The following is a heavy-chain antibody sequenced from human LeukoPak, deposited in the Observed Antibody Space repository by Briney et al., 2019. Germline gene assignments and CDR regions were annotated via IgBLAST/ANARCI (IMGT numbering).Heavy chain of an antibody. CDR2: ISSSSSYK. V-gene: IGHV3-21*01. J-gene: IGHJ4*02. Sequence: GGSLRLSCAASGFTFSSHSMNWVRQAPGKGLEWVSSISSSSSYKYYADSVKGRFTISRDNAKNSLYLQMNSLRAEDTAVYNCAREGSMIFGMVPYYFDYWGQGTLVTVSS. CDR1: GFTFSSHS. CDR3: AREGSMIFGMVPYYFDY. D-gene: IGHD3/OR15-3a*01.